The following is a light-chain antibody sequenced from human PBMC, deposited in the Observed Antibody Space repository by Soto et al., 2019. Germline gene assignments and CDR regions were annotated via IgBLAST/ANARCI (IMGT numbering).Light chain of an antibody. Sequence: DIQMTQSPSSVSASVGDRVTISCRASQGISSWLAWYQQKPGKAPKFLIYDASTLESGVPSRFSGSGSGTEFTLTISSLQPDDFATYYCQQSYSTRWTFGQGTKVDIK. CDR2: DAS. V-gene: IGKV1-12*01. J-gene: IGKJ1*01. CDR3: QQSYSTRWT. CDR1: QGISSW.